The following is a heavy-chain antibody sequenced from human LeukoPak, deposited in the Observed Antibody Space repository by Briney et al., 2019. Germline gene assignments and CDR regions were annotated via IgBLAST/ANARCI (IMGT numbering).Heavy chain of an antibody. CDR3: ARETVEITTITPVSYFDY. CDR2: ISGSGGST. V-gene: IGHV3-23*01. Sequence: GGSLRLSCAASGFTFSSYGMSWVRQAPGKGLEWVSGISGSGGSTYYAGSVKGRFTVSRDNAKNSLYLQMNSLRAEDTALYYCARETVEITTITPVSYFDYWGQGTLVTVSS. J-gene: IGHJ4*02. CDR1: GFTFSSYG. D-gene: IGHD5-24*01.